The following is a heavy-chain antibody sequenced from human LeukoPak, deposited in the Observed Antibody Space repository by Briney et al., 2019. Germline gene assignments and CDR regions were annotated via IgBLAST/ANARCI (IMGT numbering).Heavy chain of an antibody. V-gene: IGHV1-69*13. Sequence: ASVKVSCKASGGTFSSYAISWVRQAPGQGLEWMGGIIPIFGTANYAQKFQGRVTITADESTSTAYMELSSLRSGDTAVYYCAREGYSGDYYYYGMDVWGQGTTVTVSS. D-gene: IGHD2-15*01. J-gene: IGHJ6*02. CDR2: IIPIFGTA. CDR1: GGTFSSYA. CDR3: AREGYSGDYYYYGMDV.